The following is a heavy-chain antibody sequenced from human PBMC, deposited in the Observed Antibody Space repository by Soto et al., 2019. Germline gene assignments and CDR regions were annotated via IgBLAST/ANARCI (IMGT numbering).Heavy chain of an antibody. CDR3: ARGHEGVVAAH. CDR1: GGSLSGYY. D-gene: IGHD6-19*01. J-gene: IGHJ4*02. Sequence: QVQLQQWGAGLLKPSETLSLNCAVTGGSLSGYYWSWIRQPPGKGLEWIGEVKDGGHTNYSPSLRGRVSILSAASHLQLSLRLNSGTGAGTGVYYCARGHEGVVAAHWVQGSLVTVSS. CDR2: VKDGGHT. V-gene: IGHV4-34*01.